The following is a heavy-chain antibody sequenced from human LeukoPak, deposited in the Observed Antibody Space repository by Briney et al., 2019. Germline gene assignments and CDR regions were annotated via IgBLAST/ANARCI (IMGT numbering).Heavy chain of an antibody. CDR2: TYHSGST. CDR3: ARGHDYGDPPPLDY. CDR1: GYSISSGYY. J-gene: IGHJ4*02. V-gene: IGHV4-38-2*02. Sequence: KSSETLSLTCTVSGYSISSGYYWGWIRQPPGKGLEWIGSTYHSGSTYYNPSLKSRVTISVDTSKNQFSLKLSSVTAADTAVYYCARGHDYGDPPPLDYWGQGTLVTVSS. D-gene: IGHD4-17*01.